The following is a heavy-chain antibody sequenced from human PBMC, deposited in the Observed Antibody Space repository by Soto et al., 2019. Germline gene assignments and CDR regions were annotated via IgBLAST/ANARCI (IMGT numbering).Heavy chain of an antibody. Sequence: SETLSLTCAVSGGSISSSNWWTWVRQPPGKGLEWVAEIFHSGSTNYNPSLKSRVTISVDKSKNQFSLKLTSVTAADTAVYYCARDSESCGGDCYYLAYWGQGTLVTVPS. J-gene: IGHJ4*02. V-gene: IGHV4-4*02. D-gene: IGHD2-21*02. CDR3: ARDSESCGGDCYYLAY. CDR2: IFHSGST. CDR1: GGSISSSNW.